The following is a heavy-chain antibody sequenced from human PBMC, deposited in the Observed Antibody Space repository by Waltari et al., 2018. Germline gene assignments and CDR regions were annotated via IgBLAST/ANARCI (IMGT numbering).Heavy chain of an antibody. CDR1: GGSISSGSYY. CDR2: IYTSGST. Sequence: QVQLQESGPGLVKPSQTLSLTCTVSGGSISSGSYYWSWIRQPAGKGLEWIGYIYTSGSTNYNPSLKSRVTISVDTSKNQFSLKLSSVTAADTAVYYCARGRGYGDYYAAYWGQGTLVTVSS. J-gene: IGHJ4*02. D-gene: IGHD4-17*01. CDR3: ARGRGYGDYYAAY. V-gene: IGHV4-61*09.